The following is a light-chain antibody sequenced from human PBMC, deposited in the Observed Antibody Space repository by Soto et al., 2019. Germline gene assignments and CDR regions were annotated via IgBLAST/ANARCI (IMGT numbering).Light chain of an antibody. J-gene: IGKJ1*01. CDR3: QQYSSYPWT. Sequence: AIRMTQSPSSLSASTGDRVTITSRASQGISNYLVWYQQKPGKAPKVLIHAASTLQSGVSSRFSGSGSGTDFTLTISSLQSEDFATYYCQQYSSYPWTFGQGTKVEV. V-gene: IGKV1-8*01. CDR1: QGISNY. CDR2: AAS.